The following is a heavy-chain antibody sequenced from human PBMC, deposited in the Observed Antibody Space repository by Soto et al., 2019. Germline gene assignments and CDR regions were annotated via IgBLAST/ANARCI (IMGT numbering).Heavy chain of an antibody. V-gene: IGHV3-23*01. CDR2: VTSGGTTT. J-gene: IGHJ4*02. CDR3: AKDHLGGAVADSFDY. D-gene: IGHD6-19*01. CDR1: GFTFNGYA. Sequence: EVQLLESGGGLVQPGGSLRLSCTASGFTFNGYAMNWVRQAPGKGMEWVSAVTSGGTTTYYADCVKGRFTISRDNSRSTVYLPMNRLGVEDTAIYYCAKDHLGGAVADSFDYWGRGTLVTVSS.